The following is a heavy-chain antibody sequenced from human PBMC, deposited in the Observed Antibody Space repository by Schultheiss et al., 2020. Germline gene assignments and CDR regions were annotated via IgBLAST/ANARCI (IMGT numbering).Heavy chain of an antibody. V-gene: IGHV3-74*01. J-gene: IGHJ4*02. CDR1: GFTFSNAW. Sequence: CESLRLSCAASGFTFSNAWMNWVRQAPGKGLVWVSRISTDGSRTDYADSVKGRFTISRDNARNTLYLQMDSLRVEDTAVYYCASFKQHVDYWGQGTLVTVSS. D-gene: IGHD6-13*01. CDR2: ISTDGSRT. CDR3: ASFKQHVDY.